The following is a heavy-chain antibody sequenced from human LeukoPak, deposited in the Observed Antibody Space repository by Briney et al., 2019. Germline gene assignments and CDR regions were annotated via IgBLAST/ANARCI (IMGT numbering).Heavy chain of an antibody. V-gene: IGHV1-69*13. J-gene: IGHJ6*02. CDR2: IIPIFGTA. Sequence: ASVKVSCKASGGTFSSYAISWVRQAPGQGLEWMGGIIPIFGTANYAQKFQGRVTITADGSTSTAYMELSSLRSVDTAVYYCARHPWGSYYYGMDVWGQGTTVTVSS. CDR1: GGTFSSYA. D-gene: IGHD7-27*01. CDR3: ARHPWGSYYYGMDV.